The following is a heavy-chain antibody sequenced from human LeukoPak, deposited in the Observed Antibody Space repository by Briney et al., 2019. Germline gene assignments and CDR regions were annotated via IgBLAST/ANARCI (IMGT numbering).Heavy chain of an antibody. CDR2: IYYSGNT. J-gene: IGHJ4*02. Sequence: PSETLSLTCTISGGSVSDYYWSWIRQSPGKGLEWIGYIYYSGNTNYNPSLKSRVTISVDTSKKQFSLKLSSVTAADTAVYYCARGGYNIWEYYFGYWGQGTLVTVSS. CDR3: ARGGYNIWEYYFGY. CDR1: GGSVSDYY. V-gene: IGHV4-59*02. D-gene: IGHD5-24*01.